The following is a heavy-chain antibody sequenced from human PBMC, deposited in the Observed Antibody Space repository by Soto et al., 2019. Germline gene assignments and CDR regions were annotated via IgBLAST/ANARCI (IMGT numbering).Heavy chain of an antibody. D-gene: IGHD1-1*01. Sequence: EVQLLESGGGLVQPGGSLRLSCEASGFTFSYSAMTWVRQAPGQGLEWVSSIGPSGDDTYSAGSVEGRFTISRDNSKNTLNLQLNSLRAEDTAMYKCAQGGLSTTGLQSWGQGTLVSVSS. CDR1: GFTFSYSA. J-gene: IGHJ5*02. CDR2: IGPSGDDT. V-gene: IGHV3-23*01. CDR3: AQGGLSTTGLQS.